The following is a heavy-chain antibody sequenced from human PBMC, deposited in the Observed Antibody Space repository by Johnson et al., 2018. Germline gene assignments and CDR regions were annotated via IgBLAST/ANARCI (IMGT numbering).Heavy chain of an antibody. CDR2: LWYDGSRN. V-gene: IGHV3-33*01. CDR3: SRDSAGAFDI. J-gene: IGHJ3*02. D-gene: IGHD6-13*01. CDR1: GFTFSRFG. Sequence: QVQLVQSVGGVVQAGRSLRLSCAASGFTFSRFGMHWVRQAPGKGLEWVAVLWYDGSRNYYVDSVRGRFTFSRDNSKNTVNLQMNSLRAEDTGVYYCSRDSAGAFDIWGQGTMVTVSS.